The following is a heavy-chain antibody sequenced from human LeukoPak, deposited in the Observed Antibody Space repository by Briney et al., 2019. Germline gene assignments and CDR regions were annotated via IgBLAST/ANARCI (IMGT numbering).Heavy chain of an antibody. D-gene: IGHD2-8*01. CDR1: GFRFSRYW. CDR3: ARDPNYYYYYMDV. Sequence: GGSLRLSCADSGFRFSRYWMSWVRQAPGKGPEWVANIKEDGHEIYYVDSVKGRFTISRDDAKNSQYLQMNSLRAEDTAVYYCARDPNYYYYYMDVWGKGTMVTVSS. J-gene: IGHJ6*03. V-gene: IGHV3-7*01. CDR2: IKEDGHEI.